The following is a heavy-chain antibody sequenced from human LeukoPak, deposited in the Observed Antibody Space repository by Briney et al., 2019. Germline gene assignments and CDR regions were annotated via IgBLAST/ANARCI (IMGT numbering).Heavy chain of an antibody. CDR2: INHSGST. CDR3: ARRGDGYKPDSDY. D-gene: IGHD5-24*01. V-gene: IGHV4-34*01. CDR1: GGSFSGYY. Sequence: SETLSLTCAVYGGSFSGYYWSWIRQPPGKGLEWIGEINHSGSTNYNPSLKSRVTISVDTSKNQFSLKLSSVTAADTAVYYCARRGDGYKPDSDYWGQGTLVTVSS. J-gene: IGHJ4*02.